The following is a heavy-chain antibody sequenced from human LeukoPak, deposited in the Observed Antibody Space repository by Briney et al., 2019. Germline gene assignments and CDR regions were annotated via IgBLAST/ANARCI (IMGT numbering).Heavy chain of an antibody. CDR2: IYYRGST. V-gene: IGHV4-30-4*01. J-gene: IGHJ3*02. CDR1: GGSISSGDYS. D-gene: IGHD3-22*01. Sequence: PSETLSLTCTVSGGSISSGDYSWSWIRQHPGKGLEWIGNIYYRGSTYYNPPLKSRVTISVDTSKNQFSLRLSSVTAADTAVYYCARDRVYDSSGYIRYDAFDIWGQGTLVTVSS. CDR3: ARDRVYDSSGYIRYDAFDI.